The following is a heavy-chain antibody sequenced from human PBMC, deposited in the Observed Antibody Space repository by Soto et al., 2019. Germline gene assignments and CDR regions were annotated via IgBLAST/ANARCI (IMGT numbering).Heavy chain of an antibody. CDR1: GYTFTSYD. Sequence: ASVKVSCKASGYTFTSYDINWVRQATGQGLEWMGWMNPNSGNTGYAQKLQGRVTMTRNTSISTAYMELSSLRSEDTAVYYCARGGYDILTGYYNRYYYYGMDVWG. J-gene: IGHJ6*02. CDR3: ARGGYDILTGYYNRYYYYGMDV. V-gene: IGHV1-8*01. CDR2: MNPNSGNT. D-gene: IGHD3-9*01.